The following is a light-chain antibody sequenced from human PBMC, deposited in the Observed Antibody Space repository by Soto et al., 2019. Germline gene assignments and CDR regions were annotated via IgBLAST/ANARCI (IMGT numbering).Light chain of an antibody. J-gene: IGKJ4*01. Sequence: DIVLTQSPGTLSLSPGERATLSCRASQSVSSTYLAWYQQRPGQAPRLLIYGSSSRATGIPDRFSGSGSGTDFTLTISRLEPEDFAVYYCQQYAGSPLAFGGGTKVEIK. CDR3: QQYAGSPLA. CDR2: GSS. CDR1: QSVSSTY. V-gene: IGKV3-20*01.